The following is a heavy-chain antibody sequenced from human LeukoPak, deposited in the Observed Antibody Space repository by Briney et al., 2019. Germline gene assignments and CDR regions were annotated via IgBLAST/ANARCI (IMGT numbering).Heavy chain of an antibody. D-gene: IGHD3-9*01. CDR2: ISGSGGST. V-gene: IGHV3-23*01. J-gene: IGHJ6*04. CDR3: VKDEDYYDILTGYYYYYYYGMDV. CDR1: GFTFSSYA. Sequence: GGSLRLSCAASGFTFSSYAMSWVRQAPGKGLEWVSAISGSGGSTYYADSVKGRFTISRDNSKNTLYLQMNSLRAEDTAVYYCVKDEDYYDILTGYYYYYYYGMDVWGKGTTVTVSS.